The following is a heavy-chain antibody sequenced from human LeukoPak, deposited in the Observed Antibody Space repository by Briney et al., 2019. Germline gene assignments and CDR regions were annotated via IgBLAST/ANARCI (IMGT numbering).Heavy chain of an antibody. V-gene: IGHV3-66*01. Sequence: GGSLRLSCAASRFTVSSNYMSWVRQAPGKGLEWVSFIYSSGSTYYADSVRGRFPISRDNSNNTLYLQMNSLRVEDTAVYYCARGRFGLSLDYWGQGTLVTVSS. CDR3: ARGRFGLSLDY. CDR2: IYSSGST. D-gene: IGHD3-16*01. CDR1: RFTVSSNY. J-gene: IGHJ4*02.